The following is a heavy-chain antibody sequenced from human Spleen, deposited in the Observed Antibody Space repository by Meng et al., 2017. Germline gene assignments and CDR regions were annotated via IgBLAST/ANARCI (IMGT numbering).Heavy chain of an antibody. J-gene: IGHJ6*02. V-gene: IGHV3-21*01. Sequence: GGSLRLSCAASGFTFSSYSMNWVRQAPGKGLEWVSSISSSSSYIYYADSVKGRFTISRDNAKNSLYLQMNSLRAEDTAVYYCAREGNGSGSYYNKYYYYGMNVWGQGTTVTVSS. CDR1: GFTFSSYS. D-gene: IGHD3-10*01. CDR3: AREGNGSGSYYNKYYYYGMNV. CDR2: ISSSSSYI.